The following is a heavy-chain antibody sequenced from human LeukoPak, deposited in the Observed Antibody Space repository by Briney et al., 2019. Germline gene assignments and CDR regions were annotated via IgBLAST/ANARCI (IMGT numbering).Heavy chain of an antibody. Sequence: PGGSLRLSCAASGVTFSSYWMSWVRQAPGKGLEWVANIKEDGGEKYYVDSVKGRFTVSRDNAKTSVYLQMNSLRGEDTAVYYCARGRFNYDSTGYSSFYYWGQGTLVTVSS. J-gene: IGHJ4*02. V-gene: IGHV3-7*01. CDR3: ARGRFNYDSTGYSSFYY. D-gene: IGHD3-22*01. CDR1: GVTFSSYW. CDR2: IKEDGGEK.